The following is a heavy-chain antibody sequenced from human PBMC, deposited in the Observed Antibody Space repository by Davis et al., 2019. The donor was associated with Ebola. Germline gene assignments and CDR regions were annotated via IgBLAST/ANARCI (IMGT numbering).Heavy chain of an antibody. V-gene: IGHV3-30*18. Sequence: PGGSLRLSCAASGFTFSSYGMHWVRQAPGKGLEWVAVISYDGSNKYYADSVKGRFTISRDNSKNTLYLQMNSLRAEDTAVYYCAKPQGWYDSSGWNFDYWGQGTLVTVSS. CDR2: ISYDGSNK. J-gene: IGHJ4*02. CDR1: GFTFSSYG. D-gene: IGHD3-22*01. CDR3: AKPQGWYDSSGWNFDY.